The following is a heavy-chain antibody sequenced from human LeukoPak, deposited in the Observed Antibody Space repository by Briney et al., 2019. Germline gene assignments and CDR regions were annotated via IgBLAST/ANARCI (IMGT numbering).Heavy chain of an antibody. D-gene: IGHD6-13*01. CDR3: ARDHSSSWYYGAFDI. Sequence: ASVKVSCKASGYTFTSYGISWVRQAPGQGLEWMGWISAYNGNTNYAQKLQGRVTMTTDTSTSTAYMELRSLRSDDTAVYYCARDHSSSWYYGAFDIWGQGTMVTASS. V-gene: IGHV1-18*01. CDR2: ISAYNGNT. CDR1: GYTFTSYG. J-gene: IGHJ3*02.